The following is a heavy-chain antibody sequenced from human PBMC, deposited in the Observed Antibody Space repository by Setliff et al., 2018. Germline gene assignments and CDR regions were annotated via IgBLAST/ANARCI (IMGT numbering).Heavy chain of an antibody. Sequence: PSETLSLTCAVYGGSFSAYYWSSIRQPPGQGLEWIGEINHSGSTNYNPSLKSRVTISVDTSKNQFSLKLSSVTAAHTAVYYCAGGCSGGSYDAFDIWGQGTMVTVSS. D-gene: IGHD2-15*01. V-gene: IGHV4-34*01. CDR2: INHSGST. CDR3: AGGCSGGSYDAFDI. J-gene: IGHJ3*02. CDR1: GGSFSAYY.